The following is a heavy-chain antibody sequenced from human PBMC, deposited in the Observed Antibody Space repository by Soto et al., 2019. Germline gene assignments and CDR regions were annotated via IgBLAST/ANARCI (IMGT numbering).Heavy chain of an antibody. CDR2: IIPIFGTA. CDR3: ARDAAVGLFDY. Sequence: SVKVSCKASGGTFSSYAISWVLQAPGQGPEWMGGIIPIFGTANYAQKFQGRVTMTTDTSTSTAYMELRSLRSDDTAVYYCARDAAVGLFDYWGQGTLVTVSS. D-gene: IGHD1-26*01. V-gene: IGHV1-69*05. CDR1: GGTFSSYA. J-gene: IGHJ4*02.